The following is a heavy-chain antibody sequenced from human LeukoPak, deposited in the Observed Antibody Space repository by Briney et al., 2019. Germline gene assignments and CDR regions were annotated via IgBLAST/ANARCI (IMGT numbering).Heavy chain of an antibody. V-gene: IGHV4-59*01. CDR3: ARDKGLAAAGRWYFDL. J-gene: IGHJ2*01. CDR1: GGSISSYY. D-gene: IGHD6-13*01. Sequence: KTSETLSLTCTVSGGSISSYYWSWIRQPPGKGLEWIGYIYYSGSTNYNPSLKSRVTISGDTSKNQFSLKLSSVTAADTAVYYCARDKGLAAAGRWYFDLWGRGTLVTVSS. CDR2: IYYSGST.